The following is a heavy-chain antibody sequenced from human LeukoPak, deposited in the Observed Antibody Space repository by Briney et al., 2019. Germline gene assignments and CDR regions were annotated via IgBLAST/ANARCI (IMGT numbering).Heavy chain of an antibody. CDR3: ARAKIFGVVIDAFEI. V-gene: IGHV1-46*03. CDR2: INPSGGST. J-gene: IGHJ3*02. Sequence: DSVKVSCKASGYTFTSYYMHWVRQAPGQGLEWMGIINPSGGSTSYAQKFQGRVTMTRDTSTSTVYMELSSLRSEDTAVYYCARAKIFGVVIDAFEIWGQGTMVTVSS. D-gene: IGHD3-3*01. CDR1: GYTFTSYY.